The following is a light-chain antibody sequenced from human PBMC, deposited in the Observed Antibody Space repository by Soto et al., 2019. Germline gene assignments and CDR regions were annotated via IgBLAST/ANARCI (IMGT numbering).Light chain of an antibody. J-gene: IGKJ1*01. CDR3: IQGTYWPPWT. CDR2: KVS. V-gene: IGKV2-30*02. Sequence: EVVMTQSPLSLPVTLGQPASISCRSSQSLAHSDGNTYLTWFQQRPGQSPRRLIYKVSNRDSGVPDRFSGSGSGTDFTLKISRVEAEDVGVYYCIQGTYWPPWTFGQGTKVEIK. CDR1: QSLAHSDGNTY.